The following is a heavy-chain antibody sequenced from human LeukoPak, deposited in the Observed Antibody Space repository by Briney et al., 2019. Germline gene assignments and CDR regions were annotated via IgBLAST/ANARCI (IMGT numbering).Heavy chain of an antibody. Sequence: GASVKVSCKASGYTFATSALTWVRQAPGQGLEWMGWISVSNGNTQYSQKFQGRVTMTTDTATSTAYLELTSLRSDDTAVYYCARDRVAYIPGHAFDLWGQGTVVTLSS. CDR1: GYTFATSA. V-gene: IGHV1-18*01. J-gene: IGHJ3*01. D-gene: IGHD2-21*01. CDR3: ARDRVAYIPGHAFDL. CDR2: ISVSNGNT.